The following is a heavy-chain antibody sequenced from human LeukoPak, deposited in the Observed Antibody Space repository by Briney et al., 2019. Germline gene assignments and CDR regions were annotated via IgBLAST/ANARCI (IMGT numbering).Heavy chain of an antibody. CDR1: GGSISSGGYS. CDR2: IYHSGST. CDR3: ARGGWELPLHFDY. D-gene: IGHD1-26*01. V-gene: IGHV4-30-2*01. Sequence: SETLSLTCTVSGGSISSGGYSWSWIRQPPGKGLEWIGYIYHSGSTYYNPSLKSRVTISVDRSKNQFSLKLTSVTAADTAVYYCARGGWELPLHFDYWGQGALVTVSS. J-gene: IGHJ4*02.